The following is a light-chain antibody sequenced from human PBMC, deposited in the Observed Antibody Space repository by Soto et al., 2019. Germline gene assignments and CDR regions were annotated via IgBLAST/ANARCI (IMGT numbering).Light chain of an antibody. CDR1: QSVSSY. CDR3: QQRSNWPST. J-gene: IGKJ4*01. CDR2: DAS. Sequence: EIVLTQSPATLSLSPGDRATLSCRASQSVSSYLAWYQQKPGQAPRLLIYDASNRATGIPARFSGSGSGTVFTLTITSLEPEDVAVYYCQQRSNWPSTFGGGTTVEIK. V-gene: IGKV3-11*01.